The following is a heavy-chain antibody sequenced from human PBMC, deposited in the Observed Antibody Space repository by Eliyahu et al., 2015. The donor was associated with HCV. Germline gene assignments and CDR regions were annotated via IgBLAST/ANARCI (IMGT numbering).Heavy chain of an antibody. CDR3: ARDSDSGTYWVY. CDR1: GLTFSNYW. J-gene: IGHJ4*02. CDR2: IKHDGSET. Sequence: EVQLVESGGGLVQPGGSLRLSCAVSGLTFSNYWMSWVRQAPGKGLEWVAKIKHDGSETEYVDSVKGRFTISRDNARNSLYLQMNSLRVEDTAVYYCARDSDSGTYWVYWGRGTLVTVSS. D-gene: IGHD3-10*01. V-gene: IGHV3-7*01.